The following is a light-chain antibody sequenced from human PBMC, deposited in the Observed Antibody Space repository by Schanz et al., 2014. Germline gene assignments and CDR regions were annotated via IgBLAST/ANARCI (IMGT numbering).Light chain of an antibody. J-gene: IGKJ2*01. CDR1: QRISSSH. Sequence: EIVLTQSPGTLSLAPGERATLSCRASQRISSSHLAWYQQKPGQAPRLLMFGASSRATGVPDRFSDSGSGTDFTLTISRLEPEDLAVYYCHQYGSSPYTFGQGTKLEIK. V-gene: IGKV3-20*01. CDR2: GAS. CDR3: HQYGSSPYT.